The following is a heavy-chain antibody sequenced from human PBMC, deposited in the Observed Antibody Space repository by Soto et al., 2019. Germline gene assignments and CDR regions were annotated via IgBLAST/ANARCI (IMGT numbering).Heavy chain of an antibody. D-gene: IGHD2-15*01. CDR2: INPSSVGT. V-gene: IGHV1-2*02. Sequence: QVQLVQSGAEVKKPGASDKVSCTASGYTFIDYYMQWVRQAPGQGLEWMGWINPSSVGTHYAQKFQGRVAMTRDTAISIVYMELSRLNSDATAKYYCASDRGYDCPATYCYALYGLDVWGQGTRVTVSS. CDR1: GYTFIDYY. CDR3: ASDRGYDCPATYCYALYGLDV. J-gene: IGHJ6*02.